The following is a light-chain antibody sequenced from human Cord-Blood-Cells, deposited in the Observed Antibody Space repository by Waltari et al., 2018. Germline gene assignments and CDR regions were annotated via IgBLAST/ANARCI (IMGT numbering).Light chain of an antibody. Sequence: QSVLTQPPSASGTPGQRVTISCSGSSTHNGCNTVNRYQQLPGTAPKPLIYSNNQRPSGVPDRFAGSKSGTSASLAISGLQSEDEADYYCAAWDDSLNGAVFGGGTQLTVL. CDR1: STHNGCNT. V-gene: IGLV1-44*01. J-gene: IGLJ7*01. CDR3: AAWDDSLNGAV. CDR2: SNN.